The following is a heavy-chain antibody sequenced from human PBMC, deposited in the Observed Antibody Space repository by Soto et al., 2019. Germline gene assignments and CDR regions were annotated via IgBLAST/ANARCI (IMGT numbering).Heavy chain of an antibody. Sequence: GGSLRLSCAASGFTFSSYAMSWVRQAPGKGLEWVSAISGSGGSTYYADSVKGRFTISRDNSKNTLYLQMNSLRAEDTAVYYCAKGSHYGFWSGYLTNFDYWGQGTLVTVSS. V-gene: IGHV3-23*01. CDR3: AKGSHYGFWSGYLTNFDY. CDR1: GFTFSSYA. CDR2: ISGSGGST. D-gene: IGHD3-3*01. J-gene: IGHJ4*02.